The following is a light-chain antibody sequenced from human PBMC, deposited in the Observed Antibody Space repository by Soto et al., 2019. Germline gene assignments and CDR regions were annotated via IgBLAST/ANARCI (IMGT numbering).Light chain of an antibody. J-gene: IGKJ5*01. CDR1: QSVSSY. V-gene: IGKV3-11*01. CDR3: QQRSNWPRVT. Sequence: EIVFTQSPATLSLSPGKRYTLSCRASQSVSSYLAWYQQKPVQAPRLLIYDASNRATGIPARFSGSGSGTDFTLTISSLEPEDFAVYYCQQRSNWPRVTFGQGTQLEIK. CDR2: DAS.